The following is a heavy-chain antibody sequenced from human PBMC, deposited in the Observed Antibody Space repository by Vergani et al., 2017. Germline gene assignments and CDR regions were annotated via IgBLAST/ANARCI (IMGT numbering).Heavy chain of an antibody. CDR1: GGSISSYY. CDR2: IYYSGST. CDR3: ARHGSRAARPDYYYYGMDV. V-gene: IGHV4-59*08. J-gene: IGHJ6*02. Sequence: QVQLQESGPGLVKPSETLSLTCTVSGGSISSYYWSWIRQPPGKGLEWIGYIYYSGSTNYNPSLKSRVTISVDTSKNQFSLKLSSVTAADTAVYYCARHGSRAARPDYYYYGMDVWGQGTTVTVSS. D-gene: IGHD6-6*01.